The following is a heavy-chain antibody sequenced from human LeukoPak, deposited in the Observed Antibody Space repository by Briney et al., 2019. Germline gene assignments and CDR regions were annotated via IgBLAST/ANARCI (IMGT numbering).Heavy chain of an antibody. CDR3: ARGPLRYFDWFHVDY. J-gene: IGHJ4*02. CDR1: GYTFTSYY. V-gene: IGHV1-46*01. Sequence: ASVKVSCKASGYTFTSYYMHWVRQAPGQGLEWMGIINPSGGSTSYAQKFQGRVTMTRDMSTSTVYMELSSLRSDDTAVYYCARGPLRYFDWFHVDYWGQGTLVTVSS. D-gene: IGHD3-9*01. CDR2: INPSGGST.